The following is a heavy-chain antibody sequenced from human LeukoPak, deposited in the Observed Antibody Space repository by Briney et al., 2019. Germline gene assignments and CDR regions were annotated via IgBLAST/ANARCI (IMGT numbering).Heavy chain of an antibody. J-gene: IGHJ3*02. Sequence: PGGSLRLSCAASGLTFSIYSMNWVRQAPGKGLEWVSSISSSSSYIYYADSVKGRFTISRDNAKNSLYLQMNSLRAEDTAVYYCASTGAAVAPAFDIWGQGTVVTVSS. CDR3: ASTGAAVAPAFDI. CDR1: GLTFSIYS. CDR2: ISSSSSYI. D-gene: IGHD6-19*01. V-gene: IGHV3-21*01.